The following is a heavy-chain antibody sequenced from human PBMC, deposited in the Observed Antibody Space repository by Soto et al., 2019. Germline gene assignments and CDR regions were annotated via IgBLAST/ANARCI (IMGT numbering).Heavy chain of an antibody. Sequence: ASVKVSCKASGYTFTSYGISWVRQAPGQGLEWMGWINAYNGNTNYAQKLQGRVTMTTDTSTSTAYMELRSLRSDDTAVYYCARDTSARYPFDYWGQGTLVTVSS. J-gene: IGHJ4*02. CDR1: GYTFTSYG. D-gene: IGHD1-20*01. CDR2: INAYNGNT. CDR3: ARDTSARYPFDY. V-gene: IGHV1-18*01.